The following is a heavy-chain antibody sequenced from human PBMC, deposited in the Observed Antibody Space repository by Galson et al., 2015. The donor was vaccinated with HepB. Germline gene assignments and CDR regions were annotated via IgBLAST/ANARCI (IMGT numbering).Heavy chain of an antibody. CDR2: INAGNGNT. Sequence: SVKVSCKASGYTFTSYAMHWVRQAPGQRLEWMGWINAGNGNTKYSQKFQGRVTIARDTSASTAYMELSSLRSEDTAVYYCARGGKDYYYYYMDVWGKGTTVTVSS. CDR1: GYTFTSYA. V-gene: IGHV1-3*01. CDR3: ARGGKDYYYYYMDV. J-gene: IGHJ6*03. D-gene: IGHD1-26*01.